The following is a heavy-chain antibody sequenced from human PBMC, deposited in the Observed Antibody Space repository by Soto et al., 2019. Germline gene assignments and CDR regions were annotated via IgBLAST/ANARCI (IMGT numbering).Heavy chain of an antibody. CDR3: ANGRQWLPHFQH. J-gene: IGHJ1*01. CDR2: ISANGGST. V-gene: IGHV3-23*01. Sequence: GSLRLSCAASGFTFSSYAMSWVRQAPGKGLEWVSAISANGGSTYYADSVKGRFTISRDNSKNTLYLQMNSLRADDTAIYYCANGRQWLPHFQHWGQGTLVTVSS. D-gene: IGHD6-19*01. CDR1: GFTFSSYA.